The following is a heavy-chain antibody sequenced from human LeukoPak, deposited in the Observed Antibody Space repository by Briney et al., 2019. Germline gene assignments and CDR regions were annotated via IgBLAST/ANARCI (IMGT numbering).Heavy chain of an antibody. D-gene: IGHD3-10*01. Sequence: SSETLSLTCAVSGGSISSGGYSWSWIRQPPGKGLEWIGYIYHSGSTYYNPSLKSRVTISVDTSKNQFSLKLSSVTAADTAVYYCARSLWFGELFDYWGQGTLVTVSS. J-gene: IGHJ4*02. CDR3: ARSLWFGELFDY. V-gene: IGHV4-30-2*01. CDR2: IYHSGST. CDR1: GGSISSGGYS.